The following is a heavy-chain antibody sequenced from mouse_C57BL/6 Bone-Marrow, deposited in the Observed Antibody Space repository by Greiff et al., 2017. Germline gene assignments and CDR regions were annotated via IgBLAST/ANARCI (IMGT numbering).Heavy chain of an antibody. Sequence: QAQLQQSGPELVKPGASVKLSCKASGYTFTSYDINWVKQRPGQGLEWIGWIYPRDGSTKYNEKFKGKATLTVDTSSSTAYMELHSLTSEDSAVYFCARVEFDGSSGDWYFDVWGTGTTVTVSS. J-gene: IGHJ1*03. CDR3: ARVEFDGSSGDWYFDV. CDR1: GYTFTSYD. CDR2: IYPRDGST. D-gene: IGHD1-1*01. V-gene: IGHV1-85*01.